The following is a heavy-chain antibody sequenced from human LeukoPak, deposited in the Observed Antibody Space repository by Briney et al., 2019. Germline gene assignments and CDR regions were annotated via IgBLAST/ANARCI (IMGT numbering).Heavy chain of an antibody. V-gene: IGHV3-74*01. D-gene: IGHD2-8*02. Sequence: QPGGSLRLSCAASGFTFSNFWMHWVRQAPGKGPVWVSRINSDGSDTSYADSVKGRLTISRDNAKNTLYLQMNSLRAEDTAIYYCVGGYDPHYWGQGTLVTVSS. CDR2: INSDGSDT. CDR3: VGGYDPHY. CDR1: GFTFSNFW. J-gene: IGHJ4*02.